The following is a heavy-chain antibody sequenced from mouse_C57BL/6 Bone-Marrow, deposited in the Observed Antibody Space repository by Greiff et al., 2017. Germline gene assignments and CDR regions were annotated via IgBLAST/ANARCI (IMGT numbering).Heavy chain of an antibody. D-gene: IGHD1-1*01. J-gene: IGHJ2*01. CDR1: GYTFTSYG. V-gene: IGHV1-81*01. Sequence: QVQLKVSGAELARPGASVKLSCKASGYTFTSYGISWVKKRTGQGFEWIGEIYPRSGNTYYNEKFKGKATLTADKSSSTAYMELRSLTSGVSAVYFCARWSIAVVESFDYWGQGTTLTVSS. CDR2: IYPRSGNT. CDR3: ARWSIAVVESFDY.